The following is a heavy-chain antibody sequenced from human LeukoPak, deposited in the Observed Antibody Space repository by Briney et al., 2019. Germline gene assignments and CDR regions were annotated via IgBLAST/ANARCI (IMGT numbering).Heavy chain of an antibody. CDR3: ARAYLLRHYYDSSGYYSRAFDI. D-gene: IGHD3-22*01. CDR1: GYTFTGYY. Sequence: VASVKVSCKASGYTFTGYYMHWVRQAPGQGLEWMGWINPNSGGTNYAQKFQGRVTMTRDTSISTAYMELSRLRSDDTAVYYCARAYLLRHYYDSSGYYSRAFDIWGQGTMVTVSS. V-gene: IGHV1-2*02. J-gene: IGHJ3*02. CDR2: INPNSGGT.